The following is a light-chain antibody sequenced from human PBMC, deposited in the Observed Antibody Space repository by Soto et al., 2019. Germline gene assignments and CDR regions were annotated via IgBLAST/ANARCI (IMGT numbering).Light chain of an antibody. CDR2: GAS. CDR3: QQYNNWPPWT. V-gene: IGKV3-15*01. Sequence: EIVMTQSPSTVSVPPGERASRSCRASQSVSSNLAWYQQKPGQAPRLLIYGASTRTTGIPARFSGSGSGTEFTLTISSLQSEDFAVYYCQQYNNWPPWTFGQGTKVDIK. J-gene: IGKJ1*01. CDR1: QSVSSN.